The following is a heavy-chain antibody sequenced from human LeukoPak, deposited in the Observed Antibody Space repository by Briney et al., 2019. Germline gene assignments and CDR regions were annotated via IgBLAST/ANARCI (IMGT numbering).Heavy chain of an antibody. J-gene: IGHJ4*02. CDR2: LNPNSGNT. CDR1: GYTFTGYY. D-gene: IGHD5-18*01. CDR3: TTIQLWSDFDY. V-gene: IGHV1-8*02. Sequence: ASVKVSCKASGYTFTGYYMHWVRQAPGQGLEWMGRLNPNSGNTGYAQKFQGRVTMTRNTSISTAYMELSSLRSEDTAVYYCTTIQLWSDFDYWGQGTLVTVSS.